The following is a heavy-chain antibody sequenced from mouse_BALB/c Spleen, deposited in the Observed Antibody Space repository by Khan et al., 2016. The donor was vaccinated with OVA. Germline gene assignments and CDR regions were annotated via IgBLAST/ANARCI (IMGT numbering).Heavy chain of an antibody. CDR1: GFTFSRYG. V-gene: IGHV5-6-3*01. D-gene: IGHD2-14*01. CDR2: INSNGDST. J-gene: IGHJ4*01. Sequence: EVELVESGGILVQPGGSLNLSCAASGFTFSRYGMSWVRQTPDKRLELVATINSNGDSTYYPDSMKGRFTISRDNAKNTLYLQMSSLKSEDTAMYYWARGYAMDYWGQGTSVTGSS. CDR3: ARGYAMDY.